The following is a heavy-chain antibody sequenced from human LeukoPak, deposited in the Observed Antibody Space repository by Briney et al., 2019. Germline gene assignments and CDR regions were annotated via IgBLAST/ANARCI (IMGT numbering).Heavy chain of an antibody. CDR3: ARARSYGSGPLDFDY. Sequence: ASVKVSCKASGYTFTGYYMHWVRQAPGQGLEWMGWINPNSGGTNYAQKFRGRVTMTRDTSISTAYMELSRLRSDDTAVYYCARARSYGSGPLDFDYWGQGTLVTVSS. J-gene: IGHJ4*02. D-gene: IGHD5-18*01. V-gene: IGHV1-2*02. CDR2: INPNSGGT. CDR1: GYTFTGYY.